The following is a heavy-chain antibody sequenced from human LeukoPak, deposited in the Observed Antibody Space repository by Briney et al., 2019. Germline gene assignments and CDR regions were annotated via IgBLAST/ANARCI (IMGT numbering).Heavy chain of an antibody. V-gene: IGHV3-13*01. CDR3: ARGFVPGVAGGIGDAFDI. Sequence: PGGSLRLSCAASGFTFSSYDMHWVRQATGKGLEWVSAIGTAGDTYYPGSVKGRFTISRENAKNSLYLQMNSLRAGDTAVYYCARGFVPGVAGGIGDAFDIWGQGTMVTVSS. CDR2: IGTAGDT. D-gene: IGHD6-19*01. CDR1: GFTFSSYD. J-gene: IGHJ3*02.